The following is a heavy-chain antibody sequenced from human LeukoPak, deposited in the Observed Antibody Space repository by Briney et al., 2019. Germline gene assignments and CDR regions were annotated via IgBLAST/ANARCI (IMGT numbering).Heavy chain of an antibody. CDR2: IYYSGST. V-gene: IGHV4-59*08. CDR3: ARHPLYYGGNNWFDP. D-gene: IGHD4-23*01. J-gene: IGHJ5*02. Sequence: SETLSLTCTVSGDSISSYYWTWIRQPPGKGLEVIGYIYYSGSTNYNPSLKSRVTISVDTSKNQFSLKLSSVTAADTAVYYCARHPLYYGGNNWFDPWGQGTLVTVSS. CDR1: GDSISSYY.